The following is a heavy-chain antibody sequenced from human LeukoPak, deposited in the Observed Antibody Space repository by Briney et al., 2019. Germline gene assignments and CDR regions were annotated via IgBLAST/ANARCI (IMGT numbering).Heavy chain of an antibody. Sequence: GGSLRLSCAASGFTFSNYWMSWVRQAPGKGLEWVANIKQDGGEKYYVDSVKGRFTISRDNAMNSLCLQMNSLKAEDTAVYYCASKGCTGGNCKHYFDYWGQGTLVTAAS. J-gene: IGHJ4*02. CDR1: GFTFSNYW. D-gene: IGHD2-8*02. CDR2: IKQDGGEK. V-gene: IGHV3-7*03. CDR3: ASKGCTGGNCKHYFDY.